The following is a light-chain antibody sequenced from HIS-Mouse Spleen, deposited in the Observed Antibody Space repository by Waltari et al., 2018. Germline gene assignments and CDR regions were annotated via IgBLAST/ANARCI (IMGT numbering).Light chain of an antibody. CDR2: EGS. CDR1: SSDVGSSNL. Sequence: QSALTQPASVSGSPGQSITISCTVTSSDVGSSNLVSWYQQHQGKAPKLMIYEGSTRPSGVSNRFSGSKSGNTASLTISGLQAEDEADYYCCSYAGSSTYVFGTGTKVTVL. V-gene: IGLV2-23*01. CDR3: CSYAGSSTYV. J-gene: IGLJ1*01.